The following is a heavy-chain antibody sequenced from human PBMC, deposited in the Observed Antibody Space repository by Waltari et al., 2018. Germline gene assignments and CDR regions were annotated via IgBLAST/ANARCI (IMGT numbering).Heavy chain of an antibody. CDR1: GFTVSRNY. CDR2: IYSGGST. V-gene: IGHV3-53*02. J-gene: IGHJ4*02. D-gene: IGHD6-25*01. CDR3: ERGALQRYFDY. Sequence: EVQLVETGGGWLQPGGSLRLSCAPSGFTVSRNYMSWVRQAPGKGLERVSVIYSGGSTYYADSVKGRFTISRDNSKNTLYLQMNSLRAEDTDVYYCERGALQRYFDYWGQGTLVTVSS.